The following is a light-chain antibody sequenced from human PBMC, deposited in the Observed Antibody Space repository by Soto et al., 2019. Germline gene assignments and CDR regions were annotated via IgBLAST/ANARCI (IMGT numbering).Light chain of an antibody. CDR1: QRVSNTY. V-gene: IGKV3-20*01. Sequence: EIVLAQSPGTLSLSPGERATLSCRASQRVSNTYLAWYQQKPGQAPRLLIYGVSSRATGIPDRFSGSGSETDFTLSISSLEPEDFAVYFCQQYGSSPLTFGGGTKVDIK. CDR2: GVS. CDR3: QQYGSSPLT. J-gene: IGKJ4*01.